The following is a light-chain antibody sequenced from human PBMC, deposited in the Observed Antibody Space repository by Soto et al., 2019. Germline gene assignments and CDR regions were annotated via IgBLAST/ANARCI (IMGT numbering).Light chain of an antibody. Sequence: QSALTQPPSASGSPGQSVTISCTGTSSDLGAYDYVSWYQQHPGKVPKLIIYDVNKRPSGVPDRFSGSKSGNTASLTVSGLQAEDEADFYCSSYAGNFIFVFGTGTKLTVL. CDR2: DVN. V-gene: IGLV2-8*01. J-gene: IGLJ1*01. CDR3: SSYAGNFIFV. CDR1: SSDLGAYDY.